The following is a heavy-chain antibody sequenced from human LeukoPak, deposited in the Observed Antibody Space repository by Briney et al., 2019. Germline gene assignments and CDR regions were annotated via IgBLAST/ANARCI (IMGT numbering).Heavy chain of an antibody. V-gene: IGHV2-5*02. D-gene: IGHD1/OR15-1a*01. J-gene: IGHJ5*02. CDR3: AHRLPFSENWNTGWFDP. CDR2: IYWDNDK. Sequence: SGPTLVNPPETLTLTCTFSGFSLSTSGVGVGWIRQPPGKALECLALIYWDNDKRYNPSLKNRLTITKDTSKNQVVLTMTNMDPVDSATYYCAHRLPFSENWNTGWFDPWGQGTLVTVSS. CDR1: GFSLSTSGVG.